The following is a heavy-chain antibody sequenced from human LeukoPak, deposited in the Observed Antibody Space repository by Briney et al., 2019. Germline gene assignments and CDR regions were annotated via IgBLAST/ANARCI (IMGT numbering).Heavy chain of an antibody. Sequence: ASVKVSCKASGYTFTSYDINWVRQATGQGLEWMGWMNPNSGNTGYAQKFQGRVTMTRDTSISTAYMELSRLRSDDTAVYYCARGSCGSSTSCYALLVRPNWFDPWGQGTLVTVSS. V-gene: IGHV1-8*02. J-gene: IGHJ5*02. D-gene: IGHD2-2*01. CDR3: ARGSCGSSTSCYALLVRPNWFDP. CDR2: MNPNSGNT. CDR1: GYTFTSYD.